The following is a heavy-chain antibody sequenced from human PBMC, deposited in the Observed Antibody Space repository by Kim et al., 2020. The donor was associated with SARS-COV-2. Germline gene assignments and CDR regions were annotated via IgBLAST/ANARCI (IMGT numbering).Heavy chain of an antibody. Sequence: SVKVSCKSSGFTFTNSAVQWVRQARGQRLEWIGWIVLDSGKTDYAQKFQERVTITRDMSTSSAYMELSSLRSEDTAVYYCAADAGKNYYYGLDVWGQGT. CDR3: AADAGKNYYYGLDV. CDR1: GFTFTNSA. CDR2: IVLDSGKT. J-gene: IGHJ6*02. V-gene: IGHV1-58*01.